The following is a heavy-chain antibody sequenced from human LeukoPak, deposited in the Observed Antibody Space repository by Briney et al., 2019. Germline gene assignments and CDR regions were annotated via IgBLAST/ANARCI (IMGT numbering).Heavy chain of an antibody. Sequence: SEILSLTCTVSGGSISSSNYHWGWIRQPPGKGLEWIGNIYYSGSTNYNPSLKSRVTISVDTSKNQFSLNLSSATAADTAVYYCARLLTVSDTSSYYYVWGRGTLVTVSS. CDR1: GGSISSSNYH. CDR2: IYYSGST. J-gene: IGHJ4*02. D-gene: IGHD3-22*01. V-gene: IGHV4-39*01. CDR3: ARLLTVSDTSSYYYV.